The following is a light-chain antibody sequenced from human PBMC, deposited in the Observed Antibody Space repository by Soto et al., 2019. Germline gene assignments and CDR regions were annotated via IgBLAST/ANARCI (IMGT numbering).Light chain of an antibody. CDR2: GAS. CDR1: QFIDSY. Sequence: RASQFIDSYLAWYQQKPGQAPRLLIYGASSRATGIPDRFSGSGSGPDFTLTLGRLEPEAFSVSYFPLYGSPVNFGQAPKLEIK. V-gene: IGKV3-20*01. J-gene: IGKJ1*01. CDR3: PLYGSPVN.